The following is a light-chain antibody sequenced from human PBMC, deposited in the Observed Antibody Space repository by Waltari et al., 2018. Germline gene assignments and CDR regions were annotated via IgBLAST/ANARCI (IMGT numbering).Light chain of an antibody. Sequence: EVVMTQSPATLPVSPGESATPPCRASRSVGTNVLWYQQRPGRPPRPLIYAASIRATDTPARFRGSGSGTEFSLTISSLQSEDFAVYYCQQFNDWPRTFGQGTRVEI. J-gene: IGKJ1*01. CDR2: AAS. V-gene: IGKV3-15*01. CDR3: QQFNDWPRT. CDR1: RSVGTN.